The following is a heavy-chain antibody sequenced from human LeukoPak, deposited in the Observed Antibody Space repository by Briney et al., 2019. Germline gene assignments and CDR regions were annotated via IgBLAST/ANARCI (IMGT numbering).Heavy chain of an antibody. D-gene: IGHD2-2*01. J-gene: IGHJ6*03. Sequence: PGGSLRLSCAASGFTFSSYSMNWVRQAPGKGLEWVSYISSSSSTIYYADSVKGRFTISRDNAKNSLYLQMNSLRAEDTAVYYCAKGGYQLLSYYYYYYMDVWGKGTTVTVSS. CDR2: ISSSSSTI. CDR1: GFTFSSYS. CDR3: AKGGYQLLSYYYYYYMDV. V-gene: IGHV3-48*01.